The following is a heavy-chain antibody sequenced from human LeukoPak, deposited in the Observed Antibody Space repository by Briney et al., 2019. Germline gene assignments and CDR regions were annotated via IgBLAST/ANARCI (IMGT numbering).Heavy chain of an antibody. Sequence: GGSLRLSCAASGFTVTNNYMSWVRQAPGKGLEWVSVIYAGGTTSYADSVKGRFTISRDSSKNTLYLQMNSLRAEDTAVYYCARVGYASGTRYGMDVWGQGTTVTVSS. J-gene: IGHJ6*02. D-gene: IGHD3-10*01. V-gene: IGHV3-66*01. CDR3: ARVGYASGTRYGMDV. CDR2: IYAGGTT. CDR1: GFTVTNNY.